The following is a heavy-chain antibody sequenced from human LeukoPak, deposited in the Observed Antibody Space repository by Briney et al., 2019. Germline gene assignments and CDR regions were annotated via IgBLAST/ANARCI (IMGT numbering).Heavy chain of an antibody. CDR3: AKASRKTLWFRNNDAFDI. D-gene: IGHD3-10*01. V-gene: IGHV3-23*01. CDR2: ISGSGGST. CDR1: GLTFSSYA. J-gene: IGHJ3*02. Sequence: GGSLRLSCAASGLTFSSYAMSWVRQAPGKGLEWVSAISGSGGSTYYADSVKGRFTISRDNSKNTLYPQMNSLRAEDTAVYYCAKASRKTLWFRNNDAFDIWGQGTMVTVSS.